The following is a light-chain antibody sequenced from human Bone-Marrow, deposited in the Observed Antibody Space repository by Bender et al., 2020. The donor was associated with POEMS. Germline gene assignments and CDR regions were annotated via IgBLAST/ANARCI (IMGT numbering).Light chain of an antibody. J-gene: IGLJ2*01. V-gene: IGLV3-1*01. CDR2: QDS. CDR3: QSWDSRPI. Sequence: SYVLTQPPSVSVSPGQTASISCSGDKLGDKYACWYQQKPGQSPVLVIYQDSRRPSGIPERFSGSNSGDTATLTISGTQAMDEADYFCQSWDSRPIFGGGTKLTVL. CDR1: KLGDKY.